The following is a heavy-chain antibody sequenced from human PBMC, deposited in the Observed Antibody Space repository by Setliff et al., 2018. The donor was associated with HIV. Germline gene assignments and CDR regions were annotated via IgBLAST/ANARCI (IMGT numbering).Heavy chain of an antibody. Sequence: SETLSLTCAVYGGSFSGYYWSWIRQPPGKGLEWIGEIIHSGSTNYNPSLQSRVTISVDTSKNQFSLMLGSMTAADTAVYYCARERLSRLGFDYWGQGTLVTVSS. CDR1: GGSFSGYY. CDR2: IIHSGST. J-gene: IGHJ4*02. D-gene: IGHD1-1*01. CDR3: ARERLSRLGFDY. V-gene: IGHV4-34*12.